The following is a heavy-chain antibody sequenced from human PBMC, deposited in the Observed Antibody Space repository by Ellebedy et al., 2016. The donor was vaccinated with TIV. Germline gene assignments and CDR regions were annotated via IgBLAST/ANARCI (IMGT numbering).Heavy chain of an antibody. Sequence: GSLRLSCGVSGGSISGDFWWNWVRQPPGKGLEWIGEIYHSGRTNYNPSLKSRVTISVDKSKNQFSLKLSSVTAADTAVYYCARGRTVIIWGQGTMVTVSS. CDR1: GGSISGDFW. CDR3: ARGRTVII. CDR2: IYHSGRT. J-gene: IGHJ3*02. V-gene: IGHV4-4*02. D-gene: IGHD4-17*01.